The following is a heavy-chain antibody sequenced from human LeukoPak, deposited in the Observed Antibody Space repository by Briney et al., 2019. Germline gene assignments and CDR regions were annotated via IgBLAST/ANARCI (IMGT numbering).Heavy chain of an antibody. Sequence: ASVKVSCKASGYTFTSYDINWVRQATGQGLEWMGWMNPNSGNTGYAQKFQGRVTMTRNTSISTAYMELSSLRSEDTAVYYRARSEVLRYFEGDYWGQGTLVTVSS. CDR3: ARSEVLRYFEGDY. V-gene: IGHV1-8*01. D-gene: IGHD3-9*01. CDR2: MNPNSGNT. J-gene: IGHJ4*02. CDR1: GYTFTSYD.